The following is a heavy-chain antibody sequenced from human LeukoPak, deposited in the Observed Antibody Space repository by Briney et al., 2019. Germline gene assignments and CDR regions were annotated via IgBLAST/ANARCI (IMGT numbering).Heavy chain of an antibody. CDR2: INPDGGST. CDR3: ARAPRNSSTMLDY. V-gene: IGHV1-46*01. D-gene: IGHD6-13*01. CDR1: GYTFTSYW. Sequence: ASVKVSRTASGYTFTSYWIQWVRQAPGQGLEWMGLINPDGGSTAYAHRFQGRVTMTRDTSTSTVYMDLSSLRSEDTAVYYCARAPRNSSTMLDYWGQGTLVTVSS. J-gene: IGHJ4*02.